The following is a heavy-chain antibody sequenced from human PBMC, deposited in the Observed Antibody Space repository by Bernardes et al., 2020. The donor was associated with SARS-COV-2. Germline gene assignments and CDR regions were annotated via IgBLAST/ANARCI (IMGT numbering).Heavy chain of an antibody. Sequence: ASVKVSCKASGYTFSNYDINWVRQAPGQGLEWMGWMTPKSGNTDYAQKFQGRVSMTRDTSKTTAYMELTSLTSEDTAVYYCARGRRGILTSVIYGRVLGSQAVHFQIESVLEIVSGNAE. D-gene: IGHD3-9*01. CDR3: ARGRRGILTSVIYGRVLGSQAVHFQIESVLEIVSGNAE. J-gene: IGHJ1*01. V-gene: IGHV1-8*02. CDR2: MTPKSGNT. CDR1: GYTFSNYD.